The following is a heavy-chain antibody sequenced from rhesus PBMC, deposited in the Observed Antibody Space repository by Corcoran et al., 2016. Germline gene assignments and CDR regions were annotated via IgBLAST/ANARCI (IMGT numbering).Heavy chain of an antibody. Sequence: EVQLVESGGGLVQPGGSLRLSCAASGFMFRSSSINWFRQASGKGLEWVGLIRDKSINYETGYAASVKGRFTSSRDDSKNTAYLQMNGLKTEDTAVYYCRTAAATLDSWGQGILVTVSS. J-gene: IGHJ4*01. CDR1: GFMFRSSS. CDR3: RTAAATLDS. D-gene: IGHD6-25*01. CDR2: IRDKSINYET. V-gene: IGHV3-118*01.